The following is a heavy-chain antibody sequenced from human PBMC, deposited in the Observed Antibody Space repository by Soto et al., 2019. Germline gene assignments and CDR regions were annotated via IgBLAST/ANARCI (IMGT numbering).Heavy chain of an antibody. D-gene: IGHD5-12*01. CDR3: ARVEATLYRHYYFDY. CDR2: IYYSGST. CDR1: GGSISSSSYY. J-gene: IGHJ4*02. Sequence: SETLSLTCTVSGGSISSSSYYWGWIRQPPGKGLEWIGSIYYSGSTYYNPSLKSRASMSMDTSKNLLSLRLRSLTAADTAVYFCARVEATLYRHYYFDYWGQGTPVTVSS. V-gene: IGHV4-39*07.